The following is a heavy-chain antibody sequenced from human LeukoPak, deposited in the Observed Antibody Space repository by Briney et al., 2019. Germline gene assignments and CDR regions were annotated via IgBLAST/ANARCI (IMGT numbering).Heavy chain of an antibody. CDR1: GFPFSSFA. CDR3: ARDGNSGYNSDYCYGMDV. J-gene: IGHJ6*04. CDR2: ISYDGSNE. D-gene: IGHD5-12*01. V-gene: IGHV3-30*04. Sequence: PGRSLRLSCAASGFPFSSFAMHWVRQAPGKGLEWVALISYDGSNEYYSDSVKGRFTISRDNSKNTLDLQMNSLRAEDTAVYYCARDGNSGYNSDYCYGMDVWGKGTTVTVSS.